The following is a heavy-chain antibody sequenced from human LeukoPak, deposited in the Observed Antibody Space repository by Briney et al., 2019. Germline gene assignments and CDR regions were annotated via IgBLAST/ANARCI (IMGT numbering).Heavy chain of an antibody. CDR1: GFTFSSYG. CDR3: AKDRASSGYYDY. D-gene: IGHD3-22*01. J-gene: IGHJ4*02. Sequence: GGSLRLSCAAPGFTFSSYGMHWVRQAPGKGLEWVAFIRYDGSNKHYADSVKGRFTISRDNSKNTLYLQMNSLRAEDTAVYYCAKDRASSGYYDYWGQGTLVTVSS. V-gene: IGHV3-30*02. CDR2: IRYDGSNK.